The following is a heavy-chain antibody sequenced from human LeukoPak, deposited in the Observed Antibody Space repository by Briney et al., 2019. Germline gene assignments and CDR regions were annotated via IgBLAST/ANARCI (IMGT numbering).Heavy chain of an antibody. CDR1: GGSISSYY. J-gene: IGHJ4*02. D-gene: IGHD3-22*01. CDR3: ARAQTDYYDSSGYYIDY. Sequence: SETLSLTCTVSGGSISSYYWSWIRQHPGKGLEWIGYIYYSGSTYYNPSLKSRVTISVDTSKNQFSLKLSSVTAADTAVYYCARAQTDYYDSSGYYIDYWGQGTLVTVSS. V-gene: IGHV4-59*06. CDR2: IYYSGST.